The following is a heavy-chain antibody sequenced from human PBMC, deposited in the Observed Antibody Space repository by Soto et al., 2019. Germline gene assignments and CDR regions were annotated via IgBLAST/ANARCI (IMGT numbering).Heavy chain of an antibody. D-gene: IGHD6-19*01. Sequence: EVQLVESGGGLVQPGGSLRLSCAASGFIFSSYWMHWVRQAPGKGLVWVSRLHSDGSTTSYADSVKGRFTISRDNSKNTLYLQMNSLRAEDTAVYYCAGGSGWYLDYWGQGTLVTVSS. V-gene: IGHV3-74*01. CDR3: AGGSGWYLDY. CDR2: LHSDGSTT. J-gene: IGHJ4*02. CDR1: GFIFSSYW.